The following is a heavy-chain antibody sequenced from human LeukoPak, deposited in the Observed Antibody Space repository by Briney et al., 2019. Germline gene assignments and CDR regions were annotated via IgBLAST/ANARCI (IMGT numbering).Heavy chain of an antibody. CDR3: ARVTSSGYYYVSNYFDY. Sequence: PSQTLSLTCTVSGGSISSGSYYWSWIRQPAGKGLEWIGRIYTSGSTNYNPSLKSRVTISVDTSKNQFSLKLSSVTAADTAVYYCARVTSSGYYYVSNYFDYWGQGTLVTVSS. CDR2: IYTSGST. J-gene: IGHJ4*02. CDR1: GGSISSGSYY. D-gene: IGHD3-22*01. V-gene: IGHV4-61*02.